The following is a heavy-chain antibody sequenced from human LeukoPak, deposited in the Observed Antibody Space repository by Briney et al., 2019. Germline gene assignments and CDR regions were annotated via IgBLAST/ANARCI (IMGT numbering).Heavy chain of an antibody. V-gene: IGHV3-74*01. Sequence: GGSLRLSCAASGFTFSSYWMYWVRQAPGKGLVWVSRINDDGSGTTYADSVKGRFTISRDNAKNTLYLQMGSLRAEDMAVYYCARYSSSWYVGDAFDIWGQGTMVTVSS. CDR3: ARYSSSWYVGDAFDI. D-gene: IGHD6-13*01. CDR1: GFTFSSYW. J-gene: IGHJ3*02. CDR2: INDDGSGT.